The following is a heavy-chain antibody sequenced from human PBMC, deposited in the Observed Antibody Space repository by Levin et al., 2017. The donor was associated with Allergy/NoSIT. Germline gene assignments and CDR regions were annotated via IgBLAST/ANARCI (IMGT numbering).Heavy chain of an antibody. CDR3: AKGGMGTDGGIGS. CDR2: IGSGGDT. J-gene: IGHJ4*02. V-gene: IGHV3-23*01. CDR1: GFTFSSNA. Sequence: GESLKISCPASGFTFSSNAMTWVRQAPGKGLEWVSSIGSGGDTYHADSVKGRFTISRDNSKNTVYLQLNSLRAEDTAVYYCAKGGMGTDGGIGSWGQGTLVTVSS. D-gene: IGHD1/OR15-1a*01.